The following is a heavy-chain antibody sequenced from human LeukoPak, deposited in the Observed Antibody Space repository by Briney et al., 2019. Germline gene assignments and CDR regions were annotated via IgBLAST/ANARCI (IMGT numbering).Heavy chain of an antibody. CDR1: GGTFSSYA. Sequence: GASVKVSCKASGGTFSSYAISWVRQAPGQGLEWMGGIIPIFDTANYAQKFQGRVTMTRDTSTSTVYMELSSLRSEDTAVYYCARVRSKGSYYSFDYWGQGTLVTVSS. D-gene: IGHD1-26*01. V-gene: IGHV1-69*05. J-gene: IGHJ4*02. CDR3: ARVRSKGSYYSFDY. CDR2: IIPIFDTA.